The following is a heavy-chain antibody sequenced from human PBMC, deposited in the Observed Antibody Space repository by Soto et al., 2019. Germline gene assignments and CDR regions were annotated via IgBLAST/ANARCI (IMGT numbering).Heavy chain of an antibody. CDR1: GGTFSTSS. CDR3: ARDVVRSTAGDS. V-gene: IGHV1-69*01. Sequence: QLQLVQSGTEVKEPGSSVKVSCKASGGTFSTSSFVWVRQGPGQRLEWMGGIIPIFTRTNFAQKFQGRVTFSADESTRTTYMELRSLTSEDTAIYYCARDVVRSTAGDSWGQGTLVTVSS. J-gene: IGHJ4*02. D-gene: IGHD2-15*01. CDR2: IIPIFTRT.